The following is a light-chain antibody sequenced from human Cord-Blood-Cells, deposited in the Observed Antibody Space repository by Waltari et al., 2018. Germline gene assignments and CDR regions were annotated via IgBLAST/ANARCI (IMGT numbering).Light chain of an antibody. CDR1: QSISSN. V-gene: IGKV1-39*01. Sequence: DIQMTQSPSSLSASVGDRVTITCRASQSISSNLNWYQQKTGKAPKLLIYAASSLQSGVPSRFSGSGSGTDFTLTISSLQPEDVATCYCQQSYSTPLTFGGGTKVEIK. CDR3: QQSYSTPLT. J-gene: IGKJ4*01. CDR2: AAS.